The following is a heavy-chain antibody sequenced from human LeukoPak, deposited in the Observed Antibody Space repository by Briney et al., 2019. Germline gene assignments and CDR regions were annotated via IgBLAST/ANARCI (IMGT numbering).Heavy chain of an antibody. CDR2: IYYSGST. CDR1: GGSISSSSYY. V-gene: IGHV4-39*01. J-gene: IGHJ5*02. Sequence: SETLSLTCTVSGGSISSSSYYWGWIRQPPGKGLEWIGSIYYSGSTYYNPSLKSRVTTSVDTSKNQFSLKLSSVTAADTAVYYCARHNSEDIVVVVAENNWFDPWGQGTLVTVSS. D-gene: IGHD2-15*01. CDR3: ARHNSEDIVVVVAENNWFDP.